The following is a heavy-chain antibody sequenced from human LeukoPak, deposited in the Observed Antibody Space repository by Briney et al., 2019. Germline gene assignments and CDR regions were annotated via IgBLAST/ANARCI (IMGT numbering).Heavy chain of an antibody. J-gene: IGHJ4*02. CDR3: ARLDGEGYYFPYYFDY. D-gene: IGHD2-21*01. CDR1: GFTVTSNY. V-gene: IGHV3-66*01. CDR2: IYTDGKT. Sequence: GGSLRLSCTVSGFTVTSNYMTSVRQAPGKGLEWVSVIYTDGKTYYADSVKGRFSISRDNSKNTLFLQMKSLRAEDTAVYFCARLDGEGYYFPYYFDYWGQGTRVSVSS.